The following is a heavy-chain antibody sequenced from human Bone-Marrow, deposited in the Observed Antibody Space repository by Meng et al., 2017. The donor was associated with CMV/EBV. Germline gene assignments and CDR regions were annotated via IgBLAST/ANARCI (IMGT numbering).Heavy chain of an antibody. Sequence: KISCAASGFTFSSYAISWVRQAPGQGLEWMGGIIPIFGTANYAQKFQGRVTITTDESTSTAYMELSSLRSEDTAVYYCAREGSYYDFWSGYYPVYYYYGMDVWGQGTTVTVSS. V-gene: IGHV1-69*05. CDR3: AREGSYYDFWSGYYPVYYYYGMDV. CDR1: GFTFSSYA. CDR2: IIPIFGTA. J-gene: IGHJ6*02. D-gene: IGHD3-3*01.